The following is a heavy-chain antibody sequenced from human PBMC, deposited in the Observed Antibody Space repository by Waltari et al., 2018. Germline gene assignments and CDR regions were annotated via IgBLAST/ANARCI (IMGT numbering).Heavy chain of an antibody. CDR1: GYIFNTYE. CDR3: AKRIVGGPFDV. V-gene: IGHV1-8*03. J-gene: IGHJ3*01. CDR2: MNPNKGDT. Sequence: VQLVQSGAEVMKPGASVKLSCTASGYIFNTYEINWVRQAPGQGLEWMGWMNPNKGDTGLAHKVQGRVNVAADESTSTAYMELSSLRSDDTAIYYCAKRIVGGPFDVWGQGTVVIVSS. D-gene: IGHD1-26*01.